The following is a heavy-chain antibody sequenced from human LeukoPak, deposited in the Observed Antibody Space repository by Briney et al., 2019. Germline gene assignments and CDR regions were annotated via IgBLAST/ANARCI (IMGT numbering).Heavy chain of an antibody. J-gene: IGHJ6*03. D-gene: IGHD4-17*01. CDR3: AKERDYAEDMDV. CDR1: GFTFSSYG. CDR2: IWFDGTYE. Sequence: GGSLRLSCAASGFTFSSYGIHWVRQAPGKGLEWVALIWFDGTYEYYADSVKGRSTISRDHSNKTLYLQMNSLRAEDTAVYYCAKERDYAEDMDVWGKGTTVTVSS. V-gene: IGHV3-33*06.